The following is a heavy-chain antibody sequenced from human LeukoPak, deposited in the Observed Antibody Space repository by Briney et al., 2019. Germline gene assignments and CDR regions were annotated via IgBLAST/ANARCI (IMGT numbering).Heavy chain of an antibody. CDR1: GGSISSSSYY. CDR2: IYYSGST. Sequence: PSETLSLTCTVSGGSISSSSYYWGWIRQPPGKGLEWIGSIYYSGSTYYNPSLKSRVTISVDTSKNQFSLKLSSVTAADTAVYYCARGKETVTTFYYSYYMDVWGKGTTVTVSS. CDR3: ARGKETVTTFYYSYYMDV. D-gene: IGHD4-17*01. V-gene: IGHV4-39*07. J-gene: IGHJ6*03.